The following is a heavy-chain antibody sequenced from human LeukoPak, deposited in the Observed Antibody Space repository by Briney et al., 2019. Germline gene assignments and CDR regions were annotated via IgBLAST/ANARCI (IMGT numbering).Heavy chain of an antibody. J-gene: IGHJ4*02. CDR3: ARDKGRYDILTGYRTFDY. Sequence: GGSLRLSCAASGFPFSTYGMYWVRQAPGKGLEWVAVISYDGSSKYYADSVKGLFTISRDNSKNTLYLQMNSLRGEDTAVYYCARDKGRYDILTGYRTFDYWGQGTLVTVSS. CDR1: GFPFSTYG. CDR2: ISYDGSSK. D-gene: IGHD3-9*01. V-gene: IGHV3-30*03.